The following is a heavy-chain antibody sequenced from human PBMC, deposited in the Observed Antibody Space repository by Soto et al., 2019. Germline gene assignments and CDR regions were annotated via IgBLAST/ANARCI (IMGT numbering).Heavy chain of an antibody. CDR1: GFTFSSYE. V-gene: IGHV3-48*03. CDR2: ISSSGSTI. D-gene: IGHD3-10*01. Sequence: GGSLRLSCAASGFTFSSYEMNWVRQAPGKGLEWVSYISSSGSTIYYADSVKGRFTISRDNAKNSLYLQMNSLRAEDTAVYYFARAPVLLWFGESYYYGMDVWGQGTTVTVSS. J-gene: IGHJ6*02. CDR3: ARAPVLLWFGESYYYGMDV.